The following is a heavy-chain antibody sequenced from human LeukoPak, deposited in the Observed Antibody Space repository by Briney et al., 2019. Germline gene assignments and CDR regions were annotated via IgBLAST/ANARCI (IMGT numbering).Heavy chain of an antibody. J-gene: IGHJ4*02. CDR1: GYTLTELS. V-gene: IGHV1-24*01. CDR2: FDPEDGET. CDR3: ATVWYRSGRGSYQYYFDY. Sequence: ASVTVSCKVSGYTLTELSMHWVRQAPGKGLEWMGGFDPEDGETIYAQKVQGRVTMTEDTSTDTAYMELSSLRSEDTAVYYCATVWYRSGRGSYQYYFDYWGQGTLVTVSS. D-gene: IGHD3-16*02.